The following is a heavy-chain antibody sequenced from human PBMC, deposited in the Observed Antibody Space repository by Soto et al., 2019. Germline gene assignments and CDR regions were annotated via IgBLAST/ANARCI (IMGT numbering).Heavy chain of an antibody. CDR1: GYTFRSYG. Sequence: GASVKVSCKASGYTFRSYGISWVRQAPGQGLEWVGWISADNGNTNYAQKFQGRVTMTTDTSTSTAYMELRSLRSDDMAVYYCARDPRNTAMVDWGQGSLVTVSS. CDR2: ISADNGNT. V-gene: IGHV1-18*03. CDR3: ARDPRNTAMVD. J-gene: IGHJ4*02. D-gene: IGHD5-18*01.